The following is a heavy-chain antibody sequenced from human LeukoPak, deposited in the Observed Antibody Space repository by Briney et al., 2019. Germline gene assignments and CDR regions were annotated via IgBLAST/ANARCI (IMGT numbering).Heavy chain of an antibody. Sequence: PSETLSLTCTVSGGSISIYYWSWIRQPPGKGLEWIGYVYNSENTNYNPPLKSRVTISVDTSKNQFSLKLSSVTAADTAVYYCARSSPSWGYYYGMDVWGQGTKVTVSS. D-gene: IGHD2-2*01. CDR3: ARSSPSWGYYYGMDV. CDR1: GGSISIYY. J-gene: IGHJ6*02. V-gene: IGHV4-59*01. CDR2: VYNSENT.